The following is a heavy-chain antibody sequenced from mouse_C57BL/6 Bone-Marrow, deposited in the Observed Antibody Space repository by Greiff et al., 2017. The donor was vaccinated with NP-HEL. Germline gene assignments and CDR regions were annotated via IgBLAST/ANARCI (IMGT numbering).Heavy chain of an antibody. Sequence: EVQLQESGAELVRPGASVKLSCTASGFNIKDDYMHWVKQRPEQGLEWIGWIDPENGDTEYASKFQGKATITADTSSNTAYLQLSSLTSEDTAVYYCHSSGYRVAYWGQGTLVTVSA. J-gene: IGHJ3*01. V-gene: IGHV14-4*01. CDR3: HSSGYRVAY. CDR1: GFNIKDDY. D-gene: IGHD3-2*02. CDR2: IDPENGDT.